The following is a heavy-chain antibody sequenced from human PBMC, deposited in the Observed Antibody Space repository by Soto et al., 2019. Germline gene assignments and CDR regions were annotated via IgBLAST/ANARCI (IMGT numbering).Heavy chain of an antibody. D-gene: IGHD2-2*01. CDR2: IYSTGMI. CDR1: GGSVSGDSRY. Sequence: QVQLQESGPGLVKPSETLSLTCTVSGGSVSGDSRYWNWIRQPPGKGLEWIGYIYSTGMIRYNPYLESRVSISLDTSTTQFSLKLSSVTAADTAVYYCADYCVSTGCFSRWGQGTLVTVSS. J-gene: IGHJ4*02. CDR3: ADYCVSTGCFSR. V-gene: IGHV4-61*01.